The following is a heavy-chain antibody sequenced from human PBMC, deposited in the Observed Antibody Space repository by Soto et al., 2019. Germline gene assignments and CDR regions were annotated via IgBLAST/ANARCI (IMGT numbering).Heavy chain of an antibody. CDR1: GFTFSSYL. CDR3: ARDAAAGKMPGGMDV. Sequence: PGGSLRLSCAASGFTFSSYLMSWVRQAPGKGLEWVANIKQDGSEKYYVDSVKGRFTISRDNAKNSLYLQMNSLRAEDTAVYYCARDAAAGKMPGGMDVWGQGTTVTVSS. CDR2: IKQDGSEK. J-gene: IGHJ6*02. V-gene: IGHV3-7*05. D-gene: IGHD6-13*01.